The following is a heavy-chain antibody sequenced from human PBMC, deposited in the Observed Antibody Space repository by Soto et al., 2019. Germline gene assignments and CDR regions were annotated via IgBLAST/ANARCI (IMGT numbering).Heavy chain of an antibody. CDR2: IYGTGNT. V-gene: IGHV4-39*01. D-gene: IGHD6-13*01. Sequence: QLQLQESGPGLVKPSETLSLSCTVSGGSITSSFYWGWIRQPPGKGLEWIGSIYGTGNTYYNPSLKGRVTISEDKSKNQFSLNLISVTAADTAVYYCRSSSRYSTDVWGQGATVTVSS. CDR3: RSSSRYSTDV. CDR1: GGSITSSFY. J-gene: IGHJ6*02.